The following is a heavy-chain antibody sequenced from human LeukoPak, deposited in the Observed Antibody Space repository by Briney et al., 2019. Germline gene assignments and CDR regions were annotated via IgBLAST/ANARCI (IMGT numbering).Heavy chain of an antibody. V-gene: IGHV1-18*01. D-gene: IGHD2-2*01. Sequence: ASVKVSCKASGYTFTSYGISWVRQAPGQGLEWMGWISAYNGNTNYAQKFQGRVTMTTDTSTSTAYMELRSLRSDDTAVYYCARETYCSSTSCYSYWGQGTLVTVSS. CDR3: ARETYCSSTSCYSY. CDR1: GYTFTSYG. CDR2: ISAYNGNT. J-gene: IGHJ4*02.